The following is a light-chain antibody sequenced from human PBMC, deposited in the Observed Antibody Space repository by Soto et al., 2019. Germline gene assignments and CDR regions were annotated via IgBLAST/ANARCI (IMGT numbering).Light chain of an antibody. V-gene: IGKV3-15*01. J-gene: IGKJ1*01. CDR1: QSVSSN. Sequence: EILMTHAPATLSVSPGGRATLSCRASQSVSSNLAWYQQKPGQAPRLLIYGASTRATDMPGRFSGRGAGAEFTLTISSLQSEDFAVYYCQKYRSWPRKFGQGTKVDIK. CDR2: GAS. CDR3: QKYRSWPRK.